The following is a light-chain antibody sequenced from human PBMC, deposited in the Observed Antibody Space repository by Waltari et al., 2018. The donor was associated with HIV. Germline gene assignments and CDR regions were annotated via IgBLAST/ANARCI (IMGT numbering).Light chain of an antibody. J-gene: IGLJ3*02. V-gene: IGLV1-44*01. CDR3: ATWDDSLNAWV. CDR2: SYG. CDR1: SPNIGSNT. Sequence: QSVLNQSPSASGTPGQRVIISCFGSSPNIGSNTVTWYQQFPGTAPKLLIYSYGQRPSGVPERFSGSKSATSASLAISGLRSEDEADYYCATWDDSLNAWVFGGGTKLTVL.